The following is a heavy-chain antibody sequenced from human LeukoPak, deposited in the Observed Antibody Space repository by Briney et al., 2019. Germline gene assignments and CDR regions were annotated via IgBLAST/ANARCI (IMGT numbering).Heavy chain of an antibody. Sequence: GGSLRLSCAASGFTFSSYSMHWVRQAPGKGLEWMTFIQYDESNKYYADSVKGRFTISRDISKNTLYLQMNSLRAEDTAVYYCVKDRLIEDWGQGTLVTVSS. CDR1: GFTFSSYS. CDR3: VKDRLIED. CDR2: IQYDESNK. V-gene: IGHV3-30*02. J-gene: IGHJ4*02.